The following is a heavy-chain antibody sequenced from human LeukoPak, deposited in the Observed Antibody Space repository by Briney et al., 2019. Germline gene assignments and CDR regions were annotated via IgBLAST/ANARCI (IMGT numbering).Heavy chain of an antibody. CDR2: IRYEGSNK. CDR3: AKDTIVVVPNYYYYYLMDV. D-gene: IGHD2-15*01. J-gene: IGHJ6*03. CDR1: GFTFSIYG. Sequence: PGGSLRLSCAASGFTFSIYGMHWLRQAPGKGLEWVAFIRYEGSNKYYADSVKGRFTISRDNSKNTPYLQMNSLRAEDTAVYYCAKDTIVVVPNYYYYYLMDVWGNGTTVSVSS. V-gene: IGHV3-30*02.